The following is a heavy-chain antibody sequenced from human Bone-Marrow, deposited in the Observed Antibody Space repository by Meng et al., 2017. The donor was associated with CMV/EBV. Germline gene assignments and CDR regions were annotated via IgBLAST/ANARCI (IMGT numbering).Heavy chain of an antibody. J-gene: IGHJ4*02. CDR2: ISYDGSNK. D-gene: IGHD6-13*01. CDR1: GFIFSGYA. V-gene: IGHV3-30*04. Sequence: GGSLRLSCAASGFIFSGYAVHWVRQAPGKGLEWVAVISYDGSNKYYADSVKGRFTISRDNSKNKVCLQMNSLRAEDTAVYYCARGEWGEAAAGSDYWGQGTLVTVSS. CDR3: ARGEWGEAAAGSDY.